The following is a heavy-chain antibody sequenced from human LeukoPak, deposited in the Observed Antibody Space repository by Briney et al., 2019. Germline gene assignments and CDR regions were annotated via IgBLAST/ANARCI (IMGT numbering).Heavy chain of an antibody. CDR2: IKQDGSEK. J-gene: IGHJ4*02. CDR1: GFTFSTYW. Sequence: QPGGSLRLSCAASGFTFSTYWMTWVRQAPGKGLEWVANIKQDGSEKYYADSVKGRFTISRDNAKNSLYLQTNSLRAEDTAVYYCARLKGERSLFEYWGQGTLVTVSS. V-gene: IGHV3-7*02. D-gene: IGHD2-21*01. CDR3: ARLKGERSLFEY.